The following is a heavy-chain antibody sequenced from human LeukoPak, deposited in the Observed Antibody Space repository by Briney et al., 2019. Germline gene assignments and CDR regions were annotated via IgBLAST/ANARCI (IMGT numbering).Heavy chain of an antibody. V-gene: IGHV4-38-2*02. CDR2: IYHSGST. CDR3: ARARIAMTGTGINLDWFDP. D-gene: IGHD6-19*01. Sequence: IPSETLSLTCSVSGYSISSGSYWGWIRQPPGKGLAWIGSIYHSGSTYYNPSLKSRVTISVDTSKNQFSPKLSSVTAADTAVYYCARARIAMTGTGINLDWFDPWGQGTLVTVSS. CDR1: GYSISSGSY. J-gene: IGHJ5*02.